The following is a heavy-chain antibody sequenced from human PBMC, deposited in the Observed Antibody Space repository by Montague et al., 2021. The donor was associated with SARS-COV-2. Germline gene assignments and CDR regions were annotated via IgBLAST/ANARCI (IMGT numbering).Heavy chain of an antibody. CDR1: GFTFSSYA. J-gene: IGHJ4*02. D-gene: IGHD2-2*01. CDR3: AKDEDQVDSNYYFDY. CDR2: ISDNGTNT. Sequence: SLRLSCAASGFTFSSYAMHWVRQAPGKGLEWVAVISDNGTNTYYXDSVKGRFTISRDNSKNTLYLQMNSLRAEDTAVYYCAKDEDQVDSNYYFDYWGQGTLVTVSS. V-gene: IGHV3-30*04.